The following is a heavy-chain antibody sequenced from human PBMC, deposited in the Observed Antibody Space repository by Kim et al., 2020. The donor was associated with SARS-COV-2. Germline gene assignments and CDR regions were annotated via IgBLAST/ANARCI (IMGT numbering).Heavy chain of an antibody. D-gene: IGHD3-10*01. V-gene: IGHV3-21*01. CDR3: ARDPFLSGAFDI. Sequence: GGSLRLSCAASGFTFSSYTINWVRQAPGKGLEWVSLISASGNYIYYADSVRGRFTISRDNAKNSLYLQMNSLRVDDTALYYCARDPFLSGAFDIWGLGT. J-gene: IGHJ3*02. CDR1: GFTFSSYT. CDR2: ISASGNYI.